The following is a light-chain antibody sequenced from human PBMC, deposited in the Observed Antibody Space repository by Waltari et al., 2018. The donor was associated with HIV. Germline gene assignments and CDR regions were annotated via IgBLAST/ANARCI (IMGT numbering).Light chain of an antibody. V-gene: IGKV4-1*01. CDR2: WAS. CDR1: QSLLYSSSNKNS. J-gene: IGKJ2*01. Sequence: DIVMTQSPDSLAVSLGTRATIHCKSSQSLLYSSSNKNSLAWYQHKPGQPPELLIYWASTRDSGVPDRFSGSGSGTDFTLTISSLQAEDGAVYYCQQYYSTPYTFGLGTKLEIK. CDR3: QQYYSTPYT.